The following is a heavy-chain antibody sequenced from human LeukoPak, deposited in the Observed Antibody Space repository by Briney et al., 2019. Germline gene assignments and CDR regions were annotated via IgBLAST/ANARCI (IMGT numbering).Heavy chain of an antibody. CDR3: ARGGAYGDSSGYYLDY. J-gene: IGHJ4*02. D-gene: IGHD3-22*01. CDR2: IIPILGIT. V-gene: IGHV1-69*04. Sequence: GSSVKVSCKASGGTFSMYAISWVRQAPGQGLEWMGGIIPILGITNYAQKFQGRVTITADKSTSTAYMELSSLRSEDTAVYYCARGGAYGDSSGYYLDYWGQGTLVTVSS. CDR1: GGTFSMYA.